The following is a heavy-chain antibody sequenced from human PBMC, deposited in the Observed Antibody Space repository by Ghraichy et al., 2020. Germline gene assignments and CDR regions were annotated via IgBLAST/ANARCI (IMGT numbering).Heavy chain of an antibody. J-gene: IGHJ6*02. CDR1: GFSLSTSGMC. D-gene: IGHD1-7*01. Sequence: SGPTLVKPTQTLTLTCTFSGFSLSTSGMCVSWIRQPPGKALEWLALIDWDDDKYYSTSLKTRLTISKDTSKNQVVLTMTNMDPVDTATYYCARIRRRLSRYNWNYGAGYYYYGMDVWGQGTTVTVSS. V-gene: IGHV2-70*01. CDR2: IDWDDDK. CDR3: ARIRRRLSRYNWNYGAGYYYYGMDV.